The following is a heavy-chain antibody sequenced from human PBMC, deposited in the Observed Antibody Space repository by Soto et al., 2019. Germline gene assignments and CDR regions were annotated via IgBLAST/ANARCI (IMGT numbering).Heavy chain of an antibody. CDR2: TYHTGST. CDR1: GGSFGTNY. D-gene: IGHD3-10*01. Sequence: KTSETLSLTCTISGGSFGTNYWSWIRQAPGKGLEWIGYTYHTGSTKYNPSLKSRATISVDTSKNQFSLTLNSAAAADTAVYYCATDSAGRGPFDPWGQGILVTVSS. V-gene: IGHV4-59*13. CDR3: ATDSAGRGPFDP. J-gene: IGHJ5*02.